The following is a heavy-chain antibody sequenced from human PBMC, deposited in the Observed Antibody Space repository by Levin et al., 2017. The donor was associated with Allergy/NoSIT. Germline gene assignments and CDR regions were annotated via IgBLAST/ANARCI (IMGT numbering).Heavy chain of an antibody. J-gene: IGHJ3*02. CDR3: ARERVTMIRGVIYWGAFDI. Sequence: SETLSLTCTVSGGSVSSGSYCWSWIRQPPGKGLEWIGYIYYSGNTNYNPSLKSRVTISVDTSKNQFLLKLSSVTAADSAVYYCARERVTMIRGVIYWGAFDIWGQGTMVTVSS. CDR2: IYYSGNT. CDR1: GGSVSSGSYC. D-gene: IGHD3-10*01. V-gene: IGHV4-61*01.